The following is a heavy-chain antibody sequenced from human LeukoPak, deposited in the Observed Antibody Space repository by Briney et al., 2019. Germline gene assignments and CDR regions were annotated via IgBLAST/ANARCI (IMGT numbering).Heavy chain of an antibody. Sequence: GASVKVSCKASGYTFTSYGISWVRQAPGQGLERMGWISAYNGNTNYAQKLQGRVTMTTDTSTSTAYMELRSLRSDDTAVYYCARRAAAVGGWDADYWGQGTLVTVSS. D-gene: IGHD6-13*01. CDR1: GYTFTSYG. CDR2: ISAYNGNT. CDR3: ARRAAAVGGWDADY. J-gene: IGHJ4*02. V-gene: IGHV1-18*01.